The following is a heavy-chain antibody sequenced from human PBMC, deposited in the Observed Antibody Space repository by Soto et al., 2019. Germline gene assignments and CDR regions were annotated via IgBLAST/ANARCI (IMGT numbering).Heavy chain of an antibody. V-gene: IGHV1-69*02. Sequence: QVQLVQSGAEVKKPGSSVKVSCKASGGTFSSYTISWVRQAPGQGLEWMGRIIPILGIANYAQKFQGRVAITADKSTSPAYMELSSLSSEDTAVYYGARLGYCSSTSCPTWGQGTMVTVSS. CDR2: IIPILGIA. CDR3: ARLGYCSSTSCPT. D-gene: IGHD2-2*01. CDR1: GGTFSSYT. J-gene: IGHJ5*02.